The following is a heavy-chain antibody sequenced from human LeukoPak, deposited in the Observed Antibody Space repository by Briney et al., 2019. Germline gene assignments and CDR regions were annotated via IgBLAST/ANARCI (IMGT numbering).Heavy chain of an antibody. CDR1: GFTFSSYA. D-gene: IGHD3-3*01. CDR3: AKSGSWSGYYGVPNFDY. CDR2: ISGSGGST. Sequence: GGSLRLSFAASGFTFSSYAMSWVRQAPGKGLEWVSAISGSGGSTYYADSVKGRFTISRDNSKNTLYLQMNSLRAEDTAVYYCAKSGSWSGYYGVPNFDYWGQGTLVTVSS. J-gene: IGHJ4*02. V-gene: IGHV3-23*01.